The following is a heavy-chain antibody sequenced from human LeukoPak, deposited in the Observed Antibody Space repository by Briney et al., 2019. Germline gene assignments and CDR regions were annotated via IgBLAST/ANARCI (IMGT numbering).Heavy chain of an antibody. CDR3: ARHLVDVGFDY. CDR2: ISYDGINK. V-gene: IGHV3-30*03. J-gene: IGHJ4*02. Sequence: GGSLRLSCAASGFTFSSYGMHWVRQAPGKGLEWVAVISYDGINKYYAYSVKRRITISRDNPKNTLYLQMKILRADTTAGYYCARHLVDVGFDYWGRGTLVTVSS. CDR1: GFTFSSYG. D-gene: IGHD1-26*01.